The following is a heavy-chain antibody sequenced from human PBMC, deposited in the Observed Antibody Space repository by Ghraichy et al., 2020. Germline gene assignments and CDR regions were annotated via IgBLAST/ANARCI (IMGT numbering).Heavy chain of an antibody. V-gene: IGHV3-7*03. CDR3: AIDIPQVGATLYFDF. J-gene: IGHJ4*02. CDR2: INQDGSEK. D-gene: IGHD1-26*01. Sequence: GGSLRLSCAASGFTFSNYWMSWVRQAPGKGLEWVAIINQDGSEKDYVDSVKGRFTISRDNAKNSLYLQMNSLRVEDTAVYYCAIDIPQVGATLYFDFWGQGTLVTVSS. CDR1: GFTFSNYW.